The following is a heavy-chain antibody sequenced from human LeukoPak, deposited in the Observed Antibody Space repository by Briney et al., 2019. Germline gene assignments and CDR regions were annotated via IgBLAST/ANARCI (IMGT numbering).Heavy chain of an antibody. V-gene: IGHV3-23*01. CDR3: AKERLYGSGTLFQH. Sequence: PGGSLRLSCAAFGFTFRSYGMSWVRQAPGKGLEWVSAISGSGGSTYYADSVKGRFTISRDNSKNTLSLQMNSLRAEDTAVYYCAKERLYGSGTLFQHWGQGTLVTVSS. J-gene: IGHJ1*01. D-gene: IGHD3-10*01. CDR2: ISGSGGST. CDR1: GFTFRSYG.